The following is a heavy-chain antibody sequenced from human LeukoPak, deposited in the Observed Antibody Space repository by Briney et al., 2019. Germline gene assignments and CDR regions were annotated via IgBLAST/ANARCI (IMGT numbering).Heavy chain of an antibody. CDR1: GGSISSSSYY. CDR3: ARVDLGGSSWTRTFYYYYYYMDV. V-gene: IGHV4-39*07. CDR2: IYYSGST. D-gene: IGHD6-13*01. J-gene: IGHJ6*03. Sequence: PSETLSLTCTVSGGSISSSSYYWGWIRQPPGKGLEWIGSIYYSGSTYYNPSLKSRVTISVDTSKNQFSLKLSSVTAADTAVYYCARVDLGGSSWTRTFYYYYYYMDVWGKGTTVTVSS.